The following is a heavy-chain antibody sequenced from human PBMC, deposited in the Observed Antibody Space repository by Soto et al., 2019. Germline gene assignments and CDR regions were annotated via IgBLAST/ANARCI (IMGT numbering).Heavy chain of an antibody. CDR1: GYTFTKFG. D-gene: IGHD3-10*01. Sequence: SVKVSCKASGYTFTKFGISWVRQAPGQGLEWMGGIIPIIGTANYAQKFQGRVTITADQSTSTAYMELSSLRFEDTAVYYCARASLWFGELLDNYYYYYGMDVWGQGTTVTVSS. CDR3: ARASLWFGELLDNYYYYYGMDV. J-gene: IGHJ6*02. CDR2: IIPIIGTA. V-gene: IGHV1-69*13.